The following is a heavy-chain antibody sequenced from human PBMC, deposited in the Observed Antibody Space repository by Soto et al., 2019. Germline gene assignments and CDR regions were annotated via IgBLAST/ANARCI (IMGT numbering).Heavy chain of an antibody. J-gene: IGHJ6*02. D-gene: IGHD2-2*01. CDR3: ARVFRYCSSTSCYFSYYYFYGMDV. V-gene: IGHV6-1*01. Sequence: SPTLSLTCAISGDSVSSISAAWNWIRQSPSRSLELMRRTYYRYRWYNNSAVSVNSRITINPFTAKYQFSLRLNSVPPEDTAVYYCARVFRYCSSTSCYFSYYYFYGMDVWGQGTTVTVSS. CDR1: GDSVSSISAA. CDR2: TYYRYRWYN.